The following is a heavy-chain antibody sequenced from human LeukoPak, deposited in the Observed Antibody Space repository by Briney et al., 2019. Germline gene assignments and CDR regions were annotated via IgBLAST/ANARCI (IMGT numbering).Heavy chain of an antibody. J-gene: IGHJ4*02. CDR2: ISGSGGYT. D-gene: IGHD3-16*01. V-gene: IGHV3-23*01. CDR3: VREGGFDY. Sequence: GGSLRLSCAASGFTFSNYAMNWVRQAPGKGLEWVSAISGSGGYTYYADSVKGRFTMSRDNSKNTLYLQMNSLRAEDTAVYYCVREGGFDYWGQGTLVTVSS. CDR1: GFTFSNYA.